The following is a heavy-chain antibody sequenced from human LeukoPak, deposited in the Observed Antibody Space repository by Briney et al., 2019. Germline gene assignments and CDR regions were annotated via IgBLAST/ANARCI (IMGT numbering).Heavy chain of an antibody. D-gene: IGHD3-3*01. CDR1: GGSISNYY. CDR3: ARAPNYDFWSGYYWLDP. J-gene: IGHJ5*01. Sequence: PSETLSLTCTVSGGSISNYYWSWIRQPPGKGLEWIGYIYYSGSTNYNPSLKSRVTISVDTSKNQFSLKLSSVTAADTAVYYCARAPNYDFWSGYYWLDPWGQGTLVTVSS. CDR2: IYYSGST. V-gene: IGHV4-59*01.